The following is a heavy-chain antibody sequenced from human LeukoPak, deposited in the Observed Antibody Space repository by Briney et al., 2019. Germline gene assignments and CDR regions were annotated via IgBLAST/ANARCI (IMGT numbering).Heavy chain of an antibody. J-gene: IGHJ4*02. CDR1: GGSISSGGYY. D-gene: IGHD6-13*01. CDR3: AREIREAAAGTGVVDY. V-gene: IGHV4-31*03. Sequence: PSETLSLTCTVSGGSISSGGYYWSWIRQHPGKGLEWIGYIYYSGSTYYSPSLKSRVTISVDTSKNQFSLKLSSVTAADTAVYYCAREIREAAAGTGVVDYWGQGTLVTVSS. CDR2: IYYSGST.